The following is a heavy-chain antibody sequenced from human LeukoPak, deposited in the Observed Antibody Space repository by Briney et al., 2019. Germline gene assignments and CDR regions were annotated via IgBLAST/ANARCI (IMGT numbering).Heavy chain of an antibody. CDR1: GGTFSSYA. V-gene: IGHV1-69*01. Sequence: GASVKVSCKASGGTFSSYAISWVRQAPEQGLEWMGGIIPIFGTANYAQKFQGRVTITADESTSTAYMELSSLRSEDTAVYYCARGSRFGDYVEGSDYWGQGTLVTVSS. D-gene: IGHD4-17*01. J-gene: IGHJ4*02. CDR2: IIPIFGTA. CDR3: ARGSRFGDYVEGSDY.